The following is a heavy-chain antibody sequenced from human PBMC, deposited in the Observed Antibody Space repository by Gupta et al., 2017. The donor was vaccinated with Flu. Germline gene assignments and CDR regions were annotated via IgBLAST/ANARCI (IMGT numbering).Heavy chain of an antibody. D-gene: IGHD4-17*01. Sequence: EMQLVESGGGLVQPGGSLRLSCAASGFTFSTSYLQWVRQAPGKGLVWVSRINPDGSSPTYAESVKGRFTISRDNAKNTLYLQMNSLGDDDTAVYYCATVTSGCWGQGTLVTVSS. CDR3: ATVTSGC. CDR1: GFTFSTSY. V-gene: IGHV3-74*03. J-gene: IGHJ4*02. CDR2: INPDGSSP.